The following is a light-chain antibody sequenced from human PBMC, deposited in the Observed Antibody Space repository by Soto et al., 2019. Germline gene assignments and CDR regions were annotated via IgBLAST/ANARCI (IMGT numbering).Light chain of an antibody. V-gene: IGKV3-11*01. CDR1: QSVSSY. J-gene: IGKJ2*01. CDR2: DAS. CDR3: QQRGSWPDT. Sequence: EIVLTQSPATLSLSPGERVTLSCRASQSVSSYLAWFQHKPGQAPRLLIYDASNRATGVPPRFSGSGSGTYFTLTISSLEPEDFAVYYCQQRGSWPDTFGQGTKVEIK.